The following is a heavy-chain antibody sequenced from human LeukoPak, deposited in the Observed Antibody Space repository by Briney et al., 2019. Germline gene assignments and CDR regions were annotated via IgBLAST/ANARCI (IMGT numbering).Heavy chain of an antibody. Sequence: GGCVRLSCAASGFTDSSKYMGWVRQPPGKGWEWVSVIYSGGCTYYADSVKGRFTISRDNSKNTLYLQMNSLRAEDTAVYYCARDSHYDILTGFYYYGVDVWGQGTTVTVSS. CDR3: ARDSHYDILTGFYYYGVDV. D-gene: IGHD3-9*01. CDR2: IYSGGCT. J-gene: IGHJ6*02. V-gene: IGHV3-53*01. CDR1: GFTDSSKY.